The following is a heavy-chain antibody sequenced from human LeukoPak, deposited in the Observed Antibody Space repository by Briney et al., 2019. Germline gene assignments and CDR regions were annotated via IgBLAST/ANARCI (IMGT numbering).Heavy chain of an antibody. CDR2: ISSSSSYI. CDR1: GFTFSSYS. Sequence: GGSLRLSCAASGFTFSSYSMNWVRQAPGKGLEWVSSISSSSSYIYYADSVKGRFTISRDNAKNSLYLQMNSLRAEDTAVYYCARDETYYDFRYYYYMDVWGEGTTVTVSS. V-gene: IGHV3-21*01. D-gene: IGHD3-3*01. J-gene: IGHJ6*03. CDR3: ARDETYYDFRYYYYMDV.